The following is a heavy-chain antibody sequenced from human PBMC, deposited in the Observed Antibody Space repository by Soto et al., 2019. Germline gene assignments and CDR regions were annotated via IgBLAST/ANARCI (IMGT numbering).Heavy chain of an antibody. J-gene: IGHJ6*02. CDR2: INHNSGGT. CDR1: RCTFPGYY. Sequence: VKVSFKDSRCTFPGYYMHCLGQAAGQGLEWMGWINHNSGGTNYAQKFQGRVTMTRDTSISTAYMELSRLRSDDTAVYYCARRRSISRTTNSCMDVWGQGTTVTVSS. D-gene: IGHD6-6*01. CDR3: ARRRSISRTTNSCMDV. V-gene: IGHV1-2*02.